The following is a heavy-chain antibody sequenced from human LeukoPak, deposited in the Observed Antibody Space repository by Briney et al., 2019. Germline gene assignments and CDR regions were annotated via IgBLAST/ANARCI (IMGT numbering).Heavy chain of an antibody. CDR3: AGLYYDSSGYYRGGYYFDY. D-gene: IGHD3-22*01. CDR2: IYYSGYT. J-gene: IGHJ4*02. V-gene: IGHV4-38-2*02. Sequence: SETLSLTCTVSGYSISSGYYWGWIRQPPGKGLEWIGNIYYSGYTYYNPSLKSRVTISVDTSKNQFSLNLSSVTAADTAVYYCAGLYYDSSGYYRGGYYFDYWGQGTLVTVSS. CDR1: GYSISSGYY.